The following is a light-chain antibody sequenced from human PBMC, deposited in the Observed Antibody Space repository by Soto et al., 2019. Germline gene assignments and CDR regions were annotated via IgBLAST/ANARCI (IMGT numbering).Light chain of an antibody. Sequence: EVVMTQSPATLSVSPGERVTLSCRASQSVDSNLACYQQKPGQAPRLLIYSASTRATGIPARFSGSGSGTEFTLTISSLQSEDFAVYYCQQYNKWPLTFGQGTKVDI. CDR2: SAS. CDR1: QSVDSN. V-gene: IGKV3-15*01. J-gene: IGKJ1*01. CDR3: QQYNKWPLT.